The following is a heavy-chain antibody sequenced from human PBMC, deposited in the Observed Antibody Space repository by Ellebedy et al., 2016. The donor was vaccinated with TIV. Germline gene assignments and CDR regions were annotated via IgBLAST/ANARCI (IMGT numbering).Heavy chain of an antibody. J-gene: IGHJ6*02. CDR2: IWYDGSNK. CDR1: GFTFSSHA. Sequence: PGGSLRLSCAASGFTFSSHAMHWVRQAPAKGLEWVGFIWYDGSNKDYADSVKGRFTISRDNAKNTLYLQMNSLRAEDTAVYYCARGRYYGMDVWGQGTTVTVSS. CDR3: ARGRYYGMDV. V-gene: IGHV3-33*01.